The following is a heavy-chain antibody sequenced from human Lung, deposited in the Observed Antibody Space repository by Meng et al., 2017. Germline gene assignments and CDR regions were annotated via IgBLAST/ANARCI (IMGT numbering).Heavy chain of an antibody. V-gene: IGHV4-34*01. CDR3: ARERHSTIIRGVIDF. D-gene: IGHD3-10*01. CDR1: WGSISGSY. CDR2: INHGGST. J-gene: IGHJ4*02. Sequence: QVQLQPWGAGLLRPSENLSLTCAVYWGSISGSYWSWIRQSPAKGLEWIGKINHGGSTNYNPSLESRVTISVDTPKNQFSLRLTSMTVADTAVYYCARERHSTIIRGVIDFWGQGALVTVSS.